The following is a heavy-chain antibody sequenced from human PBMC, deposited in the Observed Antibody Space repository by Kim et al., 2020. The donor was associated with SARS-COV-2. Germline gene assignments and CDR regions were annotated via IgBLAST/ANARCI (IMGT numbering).Heavy chain of an antibody. CDR3: AGLDTAQVPGGI. CDR1: GFSLGNNW. V-gene: IGHV3-7*01. J-gene: IGHJ4*02. CDR2: IKGDGSEE. Sequence: GGSLRLSCVVSGFSLGNNWMSWVRQAPGKGLEWVAMIKGDGSEEYYVDSVKGRFTMSRDNAKNSLYLQMSSLRTEDTAIYYCAGLDTAQVPGGIWGQGTLDRVST. D-gene: IGHD3-10*01.